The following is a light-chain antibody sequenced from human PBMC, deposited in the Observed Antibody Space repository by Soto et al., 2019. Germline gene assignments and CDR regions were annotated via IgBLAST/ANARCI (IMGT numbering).Light chain of an antibody. J-gene: IGKJ2*01. CDR1: QSIRDN. CDR3: QQYDDWTLYT. CDR2: DAT. Sequence: ETVMTQSPATLSVSPGDRATLSCRASQSIRDNVAWYQQRPGQSPRLLIYDATRRAPGVPPRFSGSGSGTEFTLTIGSLQSEDFAVYYCQQYDDWTLYTFGQGTKVDIK. V-gene: IGKV3D-15*01.